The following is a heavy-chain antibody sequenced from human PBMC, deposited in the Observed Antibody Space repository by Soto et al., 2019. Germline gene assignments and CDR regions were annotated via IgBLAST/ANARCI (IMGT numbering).Heavy chain of an antibody. J-gene: IGHJ3*01. D-gene: IGHD2-8*02. CDR1: GFPCGSYD. Sequence: EVQMLASGGGLAQPGGSLRLSCAPSGFPCGSYDMTWVRQAPGKGLEWVSTILVDGRTFYVDSVKGRFTISRDNSRNTVYLQMNSLTAGDTALYYCAKATATGGGAFDFCGQGTMVTVSS. CDR2: ILVDGRT. V-gene: IGHV3-23*01. CDR3: AKATATGGGAFDF.